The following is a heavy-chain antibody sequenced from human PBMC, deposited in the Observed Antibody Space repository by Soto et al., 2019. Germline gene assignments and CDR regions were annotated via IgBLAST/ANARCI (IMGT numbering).Heavy chain of an antibody. CDR1: ELSLRNDW. D-gene: IGHD4-17*01. Sequence: AYELSLRNDWRHCVRPAPGKGLVWVSRINSDGSTTSYADSVKGRFTISRDNAKNTLYLQMGSLRAEDTAVYFCASAKIGDYFQVYWGQGTLVTAPQ. J-gene: IGHJ4*02. V-gene: IGHV3-74*01. CDR2: INSDGSTT. CDR3: ASAKIGDYFQVY.